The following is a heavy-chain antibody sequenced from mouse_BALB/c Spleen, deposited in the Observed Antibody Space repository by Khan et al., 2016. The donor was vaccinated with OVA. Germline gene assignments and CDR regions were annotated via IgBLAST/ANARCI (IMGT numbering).Heavy chain of an antibody. V-gene: IGHV3-5*02. J-gene: IGHJ1*01. Sequence: EVQLQESGPGLVKPSQTVSLTCTVTGISITSGNYRWSWIRQFPGNKLEWIGNIYYSGTVTYNPSLTSPTTITSDTSKNQFSLEMNTLTAEDTATYYCARDYGSLYWFFDVWGAGTTVTVSS. CDR1: GISITSGNYR. D-gene: IGHD1-1*01. CDR2: IYYSGTV. CDR3: ARDYGSLYWFFDV.